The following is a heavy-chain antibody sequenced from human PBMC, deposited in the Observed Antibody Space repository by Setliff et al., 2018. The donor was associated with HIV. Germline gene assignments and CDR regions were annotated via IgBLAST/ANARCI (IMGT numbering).Heavy chain of an antibody. CDR1: GVSVSRDGYY. Sequence: SETLSLTCTVSGVSVSRDGYYWSWIRQLPGKDLEWIAFISYIGTTFYNPSLKSRLTISRVPAKNRFSLKLSSVTAANTAVYYCARVVLLEPLTPGGTFDIWGQGTTVT. CDR2: ISYIGTT. V-gene: IGHV4-31*03. J-gene: IGHJ3*02. CDR3: ARVVLLEPLTPGGTFDI. D-gene: IGHD3-16*01.